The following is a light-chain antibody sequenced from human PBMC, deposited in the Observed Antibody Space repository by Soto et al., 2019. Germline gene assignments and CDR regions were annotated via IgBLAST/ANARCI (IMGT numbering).Light chain of an antibody. V-gene: IGKV3-15*01. CDR3: QQYNNWPPKYT. CDR2: GAS. CDR1: QSVSSN. Sequence: EIVMTQSPATLSVSPGERATLSCRASQSVSSNLAWYQQKPGQSPRLLIYGASTMATGIPARFSGSGSGTEFTLTISSLQSEYFAVYYCQQYNNWPPKYTFGQGTKLEI. J-gene: IGKJ2*01.